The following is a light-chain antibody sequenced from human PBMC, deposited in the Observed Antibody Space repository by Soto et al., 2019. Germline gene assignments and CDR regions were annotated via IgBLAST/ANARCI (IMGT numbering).Light chain of an antibody. CDR2: DVS. V-gene: IGLV2-14*01. CDR3: QSYDTTLSSWV. J-gene: IGLJ3*02. Sequence: QSALTQPASGSGSPGQSITISCTGTSSDVGGYNYVSWYQQHPGKAPKLMIYDVSNRPSGVPDRFSGSKSGTSASLAITALQAEDEGDYYCQSYDTTLSSWVFGGGTKVTVL. CDR1: SSDVGGYNY.